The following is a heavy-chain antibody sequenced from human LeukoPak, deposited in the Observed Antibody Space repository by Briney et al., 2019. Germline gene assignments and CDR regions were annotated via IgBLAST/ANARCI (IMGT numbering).Heavy chain of an antibody. D-gene: IGHD4-17*01. Sequence: GGSLRLSCAASGFTFSSYAMSWVRQAPGKGLEWVSAISGSGGSTYYADSVKGRFTISRDNSKNTLYLQMNSLRAEDTAVYYRAKDLRDYGDHRADYWGQGTLVTVSS. CDR1: GFTFSSYA. CDR3: AKDLRDYGDHRADY. CDR2: ISGSGGST. J-gene: IGHJ4*02. V-gene: IGHV3-23*01.